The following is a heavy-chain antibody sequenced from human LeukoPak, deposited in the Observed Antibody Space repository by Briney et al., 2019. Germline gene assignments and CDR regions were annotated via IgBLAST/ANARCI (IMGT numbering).Heavy chain of an antibody. V-gene: IGHV4-39*01. J-gene: IGHJ4*02. D-gene: IGHD6-13*01. CDR2: IYYSGST. Sequence: SETLSLTCTVSGDSISSSRSYWGWIRQPPGKGLEWIGSIYYSGSTYYNPSLKSRVTISVDTSKNQFSLKLSSVTAADTAVYYCARRARSGYSSSWYIPTSPIDYWGQGTLVTVSS. CDR3: ARRARSGYSSSWYIPTSPIDY. CDR1: GDSISSSRSY.